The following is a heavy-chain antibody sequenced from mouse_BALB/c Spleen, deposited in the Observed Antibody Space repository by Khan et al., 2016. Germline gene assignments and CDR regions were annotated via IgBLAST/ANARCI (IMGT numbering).Heavy chain of an antibody. Sequence: EVQLQESGPELEKPGASVQISCKASGSSFTDYNMNWVKQSNGPSLEWIGTIDPYYGGTTYNQKFKGKATLTVDKSSSTAYMQLKSLTSVDSAVYYCARHYAMDYWSQGTSVTVSS. CDR2: IDPYYGGT. J-gene: IGHJ4*01. V-gene: IGHV1-39*01. CDR3: ARHYAMDY. CDR1: GSSFTDYN.